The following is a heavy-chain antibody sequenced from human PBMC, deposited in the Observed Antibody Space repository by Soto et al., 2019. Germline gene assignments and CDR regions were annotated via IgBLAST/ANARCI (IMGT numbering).Heavy chain of an antibody. CDR3: ARSGDNYNVLDY. J-gene: IGHJ4*02. CDR2: SSNSGTFT. D-gene: IGHD3-10*02. CDR1: GFTLSDHY. Sequence: GVSLRLSCSAAGFTLSDHYMSLIRQATGKGLEWVSFSSNSGTFTKYAYSVKGRFTISRDNAKDALYLQINNLRGEATPIYFCARSGDNYNVLDYWRPRPPVIVSS. V-gene: IGHV3-11*03.